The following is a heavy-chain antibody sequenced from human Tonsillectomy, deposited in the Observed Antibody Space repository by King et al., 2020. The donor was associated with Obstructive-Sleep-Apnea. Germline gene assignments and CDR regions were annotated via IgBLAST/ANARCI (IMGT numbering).Heavy chain of an antibody. J-gene: IGHJ6*02. V-gene: IGHV3-11*06. CDR3: ARAPFGSGSYIWEGYYYGLDI. CDR1: GFTFSDYY. D-gene: IGHD3-10*01. Sequence: VQLVQSGGGLVKPGGSLRLSCAASGFTFSDYYMNWIRQAPGKGLEWVSYISSSSSYTNYADSVKGRFTISRDNAKNSLYLQMNSLRDEDTAVYYCARAPFGSGSYIWEGYYYGLDIWGQGTTVTVSS. CDR2: ISSSSSYT.